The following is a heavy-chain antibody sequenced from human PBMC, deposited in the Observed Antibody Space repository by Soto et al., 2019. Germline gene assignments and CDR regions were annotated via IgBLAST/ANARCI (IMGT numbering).Heavy chain of an antibody. CDR1: GFTFSRFW. V-gene: IGHV3-7*05. Sequence: EVQLVESGGGLVQPGGSLRLSCVASGFTFSRFWMSWVRQAPGKGLEWVANIKQDGSEKNYVDFVKGRFTISRDNAKNSLFLQMSILRADDTAVYYCARDLAGLDYWGQGTLVTVSS. CDR3: ARDLAGLDY. J-gene: IGHJ4*02. CDR2: IKQDGSEK.